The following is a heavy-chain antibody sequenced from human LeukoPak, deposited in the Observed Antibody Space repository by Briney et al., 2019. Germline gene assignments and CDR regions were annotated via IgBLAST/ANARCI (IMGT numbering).Heavy chain of an antibody. V-gene: IGHV1-24*01. J-gene: IGHJ4*02. D-gene: IGHD1-26*01. CDR3: AHPLAGIVGATGGFDY. CDR2: FDPEDGET. Sequence: ASVKVSCKVSGYTLTELSMHWVRQAPGKGLEWMGGFDPEDGETIYAQKFQGRVTMTEDISTDTAYMELSSLRSEDTAVYYCAHPLAGIVGATGGFDYWGQGTLVTVSS. CDR1: GYTLTELS.